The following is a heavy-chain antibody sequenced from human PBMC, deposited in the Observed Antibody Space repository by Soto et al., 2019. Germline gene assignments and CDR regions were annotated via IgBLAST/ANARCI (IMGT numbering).Heavy chain of an antibody. Sequence: PSETLSLTCTVSGGSISSGGYYWSWIRQHPGKGLEWIGYIYYSGSTYYNPSLKSRVTISVDTSKNQFSLKLSSVTAADTAVYYCARTASPITSGDYYYGMDVWGQGTTVTVSS. CDR3: ARTASPITSGDYYYGMDV. V-gene: IGHV4-31*02. D-gene: IGHD2-21*02. J-gene: IGHJ6*02. CDR1: GGSISSGGYY. CDR2: IYYSGST.